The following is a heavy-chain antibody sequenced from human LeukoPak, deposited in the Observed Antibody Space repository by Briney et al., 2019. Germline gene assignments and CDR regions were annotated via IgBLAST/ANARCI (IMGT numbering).Heavy chain of an antibody. CDR3: AKGGTYYYDSSGYSPQYYFDY. D-gene: IGHD3-22*01. J-gene: IGHJ4*02. CDR2: ITDTGDAT. Sequence: GGSLRLSCAASGFTFKNFAMAWVRQAPGKRLEWVASITDTGDATGYPESVKGRFTISRDNSKNTLYLQMNSLRVEDTAVYYCAKGGTYYYDSSGYSPQYYFDYWGQGTLVTVSS. V-gene: IGHV3-23*01. CDR1: GFTFKNFA.